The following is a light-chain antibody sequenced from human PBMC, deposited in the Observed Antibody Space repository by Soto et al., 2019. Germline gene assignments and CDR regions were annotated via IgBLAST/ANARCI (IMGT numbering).Light chain of an antibody. V-gene: IGKV3-20*01. CDR3: QQFGSASIT. J-gene: IGKJ5*01. Sequence: EIVLTQSPGTLSLSPGERATLSCSASQSVSRNYLAWYQQKPGQAPRLLIYGTSSRATGIPDRFSGSGSGTDFTLTISRLAPEDFAVYYCQQFGSASITFGQGTRLEIK. CDR2: GTS. CDR1: QSVSRNY.